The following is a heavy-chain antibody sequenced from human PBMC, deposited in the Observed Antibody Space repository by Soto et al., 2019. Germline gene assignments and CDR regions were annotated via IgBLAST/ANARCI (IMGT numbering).Heavy chain of an antibody. CDR3: ATAMRDSNYPNWLDP. V-gene: IGHV4-34*01. CDR1: GGSFSGYY. D-gene: IGHD4-4*01. J-gene: IGHJ5*02. Sequence: PSETLSLTCAVYGGSFSGYYWSWIRQPPGKGLEWIGEINHSGSTNYNPSLKSRVTISVDTSKNQFSLKLSSVTAADTAVYYCATAMRDSNYPNWLDPWGQGTLVTVSS. CDR2: INHSGST.